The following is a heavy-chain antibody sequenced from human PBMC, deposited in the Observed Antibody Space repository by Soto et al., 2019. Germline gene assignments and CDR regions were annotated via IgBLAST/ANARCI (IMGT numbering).Heavy chain of an antibody. V-gene: IGHV3-7*01. Sequence: PGGSLRLSCAASGFTFSSYCMSWVRQAPGKGLEWVANIKQDGSEKYYVDSVKGRFTISRDNAKNSLYLQMNSLRAEDTAVYYCASYCSGGSCTFAFDIWGQGTMVTVSS. J-gene: IGHJ3*02. CDR1: GFTFSSYC. CDR2: IKQDGSEK. CDR3: ASYCSGGSCTFAFDI. D-gene: IGHD2-15*01.